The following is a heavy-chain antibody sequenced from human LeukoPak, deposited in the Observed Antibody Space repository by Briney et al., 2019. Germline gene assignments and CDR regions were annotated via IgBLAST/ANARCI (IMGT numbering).Heavy chain of an antibody. CDR1: GGTFSSYA. CDR3: AGSTVTRLAEYFQH. D-gene: IGHD4-17*01. Sequence: SVKVSCKASGGTFSSYAISWVRQAPGQGLEWMGGIIPIFGTANYAQKFQGRVTITADESPSTAYMELSSLRSEDTAVYYCAGSTVTRLAEYFQHWGQGTLVTVSS. V-gene: IGHV1-69*01. CDR2: IIPIFGTA. J-gene: IGHJ1*01.